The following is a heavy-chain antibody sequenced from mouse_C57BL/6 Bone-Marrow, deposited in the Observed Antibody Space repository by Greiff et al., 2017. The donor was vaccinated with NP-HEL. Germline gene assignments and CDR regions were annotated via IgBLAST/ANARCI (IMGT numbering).Heavy chain of an antibody. CDR2: IWSDGST. J-gene: IGHJ4*01. CDR1: GFSLTSYG. D-gene: IGHD1-2*01. Sequence: VKLMESGPGLVAPSQSVTITCTISGFSLTSYGVHWVRQPPGQGLEWLVVIWSDGSTTYNSALKTRLSISKANSKRHSFLKMDSLQADDTAMHDYARHGYYYGMDYWGQGTSVTVSA. V-gene: IGHV2-6-1*01. CDR3: ARHGYYYGMDY.